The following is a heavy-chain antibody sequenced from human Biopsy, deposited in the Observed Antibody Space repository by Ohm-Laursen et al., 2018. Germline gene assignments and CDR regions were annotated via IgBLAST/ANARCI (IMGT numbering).Heavy chain of an antibody. CDR1: GFTFSNYA. CDR3: AKDSGGSPLGELFH. CDR2: ISGSAGST. Sequence: SLRLSCTASGFTFSNYAMSWVRQAPGKGLEWVSAISGSAGSTNYADSVKGRFTISRDNAKNSLYLQMNGLRAEDTALYYCAKDSGGSPLGELFHWGQGNLVTVSS. D-gene: IGHD3-16*01. J-gene: IGHJ4*02. V-gene: IGHV3-23*01.